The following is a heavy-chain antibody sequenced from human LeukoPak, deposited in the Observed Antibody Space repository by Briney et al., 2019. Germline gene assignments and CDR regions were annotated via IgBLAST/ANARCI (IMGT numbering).Heavy chain of an antibody. CDR2: FDPEDGET. Sequence: GASVKVSCKVSGYLITKLPMHWVRQAPGKGPEYMGGFDPEDGETIYAEKFQDRVTMTEDTSTNTAFMELTSLRSDDTAFYYCAIDWYEQFTFWGQGTLVTVSS. CDR1: GYLITKLP. V-gene: IGHV1-24*01. D-gene: IGHD1-14*01. J-gene: IGHJ4*02. CDR3: AIDWYEQFTF.